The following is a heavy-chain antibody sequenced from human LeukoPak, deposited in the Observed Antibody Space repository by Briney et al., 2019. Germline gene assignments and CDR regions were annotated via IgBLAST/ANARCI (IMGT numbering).Heavy chain of an antibody. CDR3: AKDIGGNYYGSGSSTNYFDY. V-gene: IGHV3-48*04. CDR2: ISGSSATI. CDR1: GFTFSSYS. Sequence: GGSLRLSCGVSGFTFSSYSVNWVRQAPGKGLEWLAYISGSSATIYYANSVKGRFTISRDNAKNSLYLQMNSLRAEDTALYYCAKDIGGNYYGSGSSTNYFDYWGQGTLVTVSS. D-gene: IGHD3-10*01. J-gene: IGHJ4*02.